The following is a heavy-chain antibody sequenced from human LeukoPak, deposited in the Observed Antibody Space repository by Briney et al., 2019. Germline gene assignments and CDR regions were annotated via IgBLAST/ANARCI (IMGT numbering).Heavy chain of an antibody. CDR1: GYSFTKYW. J-gene: IGHJ4*02. CDR3: ARLNDILTGPFDY. D-gene: IGHD3-9*01. Sequence: GGSLQISCEGSGYSFTKYWIGWVRQMPGKGLEWVGNIDPSDSETRHSPSFQGQVTISVDKPISTAYLQWNSLKASDTAMYYCARLNDILTGPFDYWGQGTLVTVSS. V-gene: IGHV5-51*01. CDR2: IDPSDSET.